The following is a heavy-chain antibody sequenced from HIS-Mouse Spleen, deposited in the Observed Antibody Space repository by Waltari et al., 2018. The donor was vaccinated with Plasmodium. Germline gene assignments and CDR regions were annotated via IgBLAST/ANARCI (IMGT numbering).Heavy chain of an antibody. CDR3: ARDQGTNPRITMVRGVMRGLYYFDY. Sequence: QVQLQESGPGLVKPSETLSLTCTVSGYSISSGYYWCWIRQPPGTGLVGIGSIYHSGSTYYNPSLKSRVTISVDTSKNQFSLKLSSVTAADTAVYYCARDQGTNPRITMVRGVMRGLYYFDYWGQGTLVTVSS. D-gene: IGHD3-10*01. J-gene: IGHJ4*02. CDR1: GYSISSGYY. V-gene: IGHV4-38-2*02. CDR2: IYHSGST.